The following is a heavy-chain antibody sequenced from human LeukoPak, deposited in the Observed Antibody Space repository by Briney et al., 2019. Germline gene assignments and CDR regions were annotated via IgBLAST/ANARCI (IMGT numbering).Heavy chain of an antibody. Sequence: PGGSLRLSCAASGFTFSSYAMSWVRQAPGKGLEWVSAISGRGGSTYYADSVRGGFTISRDNSKNTLYLQMNSLRAEDTAVYYCAKIGSSGYSNFDYWGQGTLVTVSS. CDR3: AKIGSSGYSNFDY. J-gene: IGHJ4*02. CDR1: GFTFSSYA. D-gene: IGHD3-22*01. V-gene: IGHV3-23*01. CDR2: ISGRGGST.